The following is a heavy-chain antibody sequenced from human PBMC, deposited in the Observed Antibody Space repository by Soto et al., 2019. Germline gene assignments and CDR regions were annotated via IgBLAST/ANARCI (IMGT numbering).Heavy chain of an antibody. D-gene: IGHD3-3*01. CDR3: ARGITRITIFGVVPSGYYYGMDV. CDR2: IYYSGST. J-gene: IGHJ6*02. CDR1: GGSISRYY. V-gene: IGHV4-59*01. Sequence: SETLSLTCTVSGGSISRYYWSCIRQPPGKGLEWIGYIYYSGSTNYNPSLKSRVTISVDTSKNQFSLKLSSVTAADTAVYYCARGITRITIFGVVPSGYYYGMDVWGQGTTVTVSS.